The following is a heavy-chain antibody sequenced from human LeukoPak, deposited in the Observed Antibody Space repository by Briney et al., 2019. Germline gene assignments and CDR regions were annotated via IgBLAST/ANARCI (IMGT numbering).Heavy chain of an antibody. CDR2: INWNSGTI. V-gene: IGHV3-9*01. J-gene: IGHJ6*03. CDR1: GFTFDDFA. Sequence: PGGSLRLSCAASGFTFDDFAMHWVRQAPGKGLEWVSGINWNSGTIAYAVSVKGRFTISRDDAKNSLYLQMNSLRADDTALYYCVKEREMGQNYYGSGRYYYYMDVWGKGTMVTVSS. CDR3: VKEREMGQNYYGSGRYYYYMDV. D-gene: IGHD3-10*01.